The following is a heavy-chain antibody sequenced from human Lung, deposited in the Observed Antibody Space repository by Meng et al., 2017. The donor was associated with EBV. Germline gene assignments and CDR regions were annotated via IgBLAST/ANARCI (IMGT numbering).Heavy chain of an antibody. D-gene: IGHD6-13*01. CDR1: GYTLTTFG. J-gene: IGHJ4*02. CDR2: IGTYNGNT. V-gene: IGHV1-18*01. Sequence: GQLVQSGAVVKKTGASVEFSCKASGYTLTTFGINWVRQAPGQGLEWMGWIGTYNGNTSYTQMLQDRVTMTTDTSTSTAYVELRSLRSDDTAVYYCARGHFRGSSWFDYWGQGTLVTVSS. CDR3: ARGHFRGSSWFDY.